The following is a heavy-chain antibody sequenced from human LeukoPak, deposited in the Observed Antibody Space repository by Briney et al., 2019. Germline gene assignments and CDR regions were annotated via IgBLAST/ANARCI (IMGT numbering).Heavy chain of an antibody. CDR2: VDHTGST. Sequence: SETLSLTCTVSDDSITMYYWTWIRQPPGKGLEWIGYVDHTGSTKFNPSLNGRVSISRDTSNNFFSLRLRSVTAADTAVYYCAREVRNYDILTGRHYYFDNWGQGTLVTVSS. CDR1: DDSITMYY. J-gene: IGHJ4*02. D-gene: IGHD3-9*01. CDR3: AREVRNYDILTGRHYYFDN. V-gene: IGHV4-59*01.